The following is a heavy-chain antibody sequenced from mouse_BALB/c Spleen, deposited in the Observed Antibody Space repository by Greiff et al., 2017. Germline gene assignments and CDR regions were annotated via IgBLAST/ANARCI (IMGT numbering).Heavy chain of an antibody. CDR1: GYTFTSYT. CDR2: INPSSGYT. J-gene: IGHJ4*01. D-gene: IGHD1-1*01. V-gene: IGHV1-4*01. CDR3: ATSYGSSYGAMDY. Sequence: QVQLKESGAELARPGASVKMSCKASGYTFTSYTMHWVKQRPGQGLEWIGYINPSSGYTNYNQKFKDKATLTADKSSSTAYMQLSSLTSEDSAVYYCATSYGSSYGAMDYWGQGTSVTVSS.